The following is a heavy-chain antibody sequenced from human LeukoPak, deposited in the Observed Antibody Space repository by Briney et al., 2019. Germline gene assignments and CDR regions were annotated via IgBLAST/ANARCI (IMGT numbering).Heavy chain of an antibody. J-gene: IGHJ4*02. Sequence: PGGSLRLSCAASGFTFSSYGMHWVRQAPGKGLEWVAVIWYDGSNKYYADSVKGRFTISKDNSRNTLYLQMNSLRAEDTAVYYCGRDSWYGAASFRDYWGQGALVTVSS. CDR3: GRDSWYGAASFRDY. CDR1: GFTFSSYG. V-gene: IGHV3-33*08. CDR2: IWYDGSNK. D-gene: IGHD4/OR15-4a*01.